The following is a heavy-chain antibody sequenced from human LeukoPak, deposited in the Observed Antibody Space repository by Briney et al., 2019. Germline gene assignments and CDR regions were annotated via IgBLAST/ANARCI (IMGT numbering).Heavy chain of an antibody. CDR1: GFTFSTHA. CDR2: ISYDGSNK. D-gene: IGHD3-3*01. CDR3: YYDFWSGYYGGGDY. V-gene: IGHV3-30*03. J-gene: IGHJ4*02. Sequence: GGSLRLSCAASGFTFSTHAMSWVRQAPGKGLEWVAVISYDGSNKYYADSVKGRFTISRDNSKNTLYLQMNSLRAEDTAVYYCYYDFWSGYYGGGDYWGQGTLVTVSS.